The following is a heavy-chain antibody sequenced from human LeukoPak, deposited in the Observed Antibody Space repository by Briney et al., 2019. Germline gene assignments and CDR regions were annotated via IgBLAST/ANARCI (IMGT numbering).Heavy chain of an antibody. CDR3: AGGGAVACPGTPFDY. CDR2: ISAYNGNT. V-gene: IGHV1-18*01. D-gene: IGHD6-19*01. Sequence: ASVKVSCKASGYTFTSYGISWVRQAPGQGLEWMGWISAYNGNTNYAQKLQGRVTMTTDTSTSTAYMELRSLRSDDTAVYYCAGGGAVACPGTPFDYWGQGTLVTVSS. J-gene: IGHJ4*02. CDR1: GYTFTSYG.